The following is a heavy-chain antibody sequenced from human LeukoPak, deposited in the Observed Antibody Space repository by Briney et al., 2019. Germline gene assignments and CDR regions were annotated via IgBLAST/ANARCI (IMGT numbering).Heavy chain of an antibody. CDR2: ISGSGSTT. J-gene: IGHJ4*02. CDR1: GFTFRSFG. V-gene: IGHV3-23*01. Sequence: GTLRLSCAASGFTFRSFGMSWVRQAPGKGLEWVSGISGSGSTTYYADSVKGRFTISRDNAKSTLYLQMNSLRAEDTAVYYCAKQGIYDILTGYWDYWGQGTLVTVSS. CDR3: AKQGIYDILTGYWDY. D-gene: IGHD3-9*01.